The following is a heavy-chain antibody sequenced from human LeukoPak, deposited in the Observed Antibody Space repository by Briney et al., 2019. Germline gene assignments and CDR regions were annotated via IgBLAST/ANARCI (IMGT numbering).Heavy chain of an antibody. CDR2: ISAYNGNT. CDR1: GYTFTSYG. Sequence: ASVKVSCKASGYTFTSYGISWVRQAPGQGLEWMGWISAYNGNTNYAQKLQGRVTMTTDTSTSTAYMELRSRRSDDTAVYYCARERGRDSNYYYGIDVWGQGTTVTVSS. D-gene: IGHD4-11*01. J-gene: IGHJ6*02. V-gene: IGHV1-18*01. CDR3: ARERGRDSNYYYGIDV.